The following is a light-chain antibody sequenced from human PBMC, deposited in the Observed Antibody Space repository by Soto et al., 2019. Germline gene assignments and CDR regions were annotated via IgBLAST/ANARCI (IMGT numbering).Light chain of an antibody. V-gene: IGLV2-8*01. CDR3: TSYVGSNIWV. CDR2: EVS. Sequence: QSALTQPPSASGSPGQSVTISCTGTSSDVGAYKYVSWYQQYPGKAPKLMIYEVSKRPSGVPDRFSGSKSGNTASLTVSGLQAEDEADYYCTSYVGSNIWVFGGGTKLTGL. J-gene: IGLJ3*02. CDR1: SSDVGAYKY.